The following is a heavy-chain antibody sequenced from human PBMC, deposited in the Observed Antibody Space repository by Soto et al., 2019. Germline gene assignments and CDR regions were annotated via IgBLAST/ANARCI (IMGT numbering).Heavy chain of an antibody. CDR1: GGSISTYY. D-gene: IGHD3-10*01. Sequence: SETLSRTCTVSGGSISTYYWSWIRQPPGGTLEWIGYIYASGATTYNPSLESRVTMSVDMPNNEFSLALTSLTAADTAVYYCARSHSFDGSIYHYYFDFWGQGTLVTVSS. CDR3: ARSHSFDGSIYHYYFDF. CDR2: IYASGAT. J-gene: IGHJ4*02. V-gene: IGHV4-59*01.